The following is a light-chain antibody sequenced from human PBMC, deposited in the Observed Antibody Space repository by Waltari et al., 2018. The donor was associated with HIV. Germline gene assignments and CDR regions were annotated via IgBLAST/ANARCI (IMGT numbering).Light chain of an antibody. CDR1: SGSIGSNY. CDR2: EDN. V-gene: IGLV6-57*01. Sequence: NFMLTQPHSVSGSAGKTVTLSCTRDSGSIGSNYVQWFQQRPGSSPRTLIFEDNQRPSGYSDRFSASIDSYSNSASLTISGLKTEDEGHYYCQSYDTKTHWVFGGGSKLTGL. J-gene: IGLJ3*02. CDR3: QSYDTKTHWV.